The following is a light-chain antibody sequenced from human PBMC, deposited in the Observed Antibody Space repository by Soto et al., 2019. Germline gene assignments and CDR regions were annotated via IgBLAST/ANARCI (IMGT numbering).Light chain of an antibody. CDR3: SSYRASSTTHYV. J-gene: IGLJ1*01. V-gene: IGLV2-14*03. Sequence: QSALTQPASLSGSPGQSITISCTGTSNDVGGYNYVSWYQQHPGKAPKLMIYDVSNRPSGVSNRFSGSKSGNTASLTISGLQAEDEADYYCSSYRASSTTHYVFGTGTKLTVL. CDR1: SNDVGGYNY. CDR2: DVS.